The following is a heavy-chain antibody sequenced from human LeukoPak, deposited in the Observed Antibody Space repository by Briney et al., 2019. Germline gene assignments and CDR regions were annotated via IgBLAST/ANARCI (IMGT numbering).Heavy chain of an antibody. Sequence: PGGSLRLSCAASGFTFDDYAMHWVRQAPGKGLEWVSGISWNRGSVDYADSVKGRFTISRDNSKNTLYLQMNSLRAEDTAVYYCAIEWYEGFWGQGTLVTVSS. D-gene: IGHD2-15*01. CDR1: GFTFDDYA. CDR2: ISWNRGSV. CDR3: AIEWYEGF. J-gene: IGHJ4*02. V-gene: IGHV3-9*01.